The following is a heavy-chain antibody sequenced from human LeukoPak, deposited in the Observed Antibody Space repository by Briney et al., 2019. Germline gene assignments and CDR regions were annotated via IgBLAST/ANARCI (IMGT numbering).Heavy chain of an antibody. V-gene: IGHV5-51*01. CDR2: IYPVHYAS. CDR3: ARALSCSGGSCYAED. J-gene: IGHJ4*02. CDR1: GYSFNMYW. Sequence: GESLKISCQGSGYSFNMYWIGWVRQMPGKGLEWMGIIYPVHYASRYSPSFQGQVTISADKSLSTAYLQWSTVKPSDATMYHCARALSCSGGSCYAEDWGQGTLVTVSS. D-gene: IGHD2-15*01.